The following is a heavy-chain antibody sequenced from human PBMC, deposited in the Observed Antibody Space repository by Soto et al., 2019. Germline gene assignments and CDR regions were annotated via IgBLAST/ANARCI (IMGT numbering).Heavy chain of an antibody. CDR2: IYYSGST. CDR3: ARPYHYGDYVNYYYYGMDV. J-gene: IGHJ6*02. D-gene: IGHD4-17*01. CDR1: GGSISSSSYY. V-gene: IGHV4-39*01. Sequence: QLQLQESGPGLVKPSETLSLTCTVSGGSISSSSYYWGWIRQPPGKGLEWIGSIYYSGSTYYNPSLKSRVTISVDTSKNQFSLKLSSVTAADTAVYYCARPYHYGDYVNYYYYGMDVWGQGTTVTVSS.